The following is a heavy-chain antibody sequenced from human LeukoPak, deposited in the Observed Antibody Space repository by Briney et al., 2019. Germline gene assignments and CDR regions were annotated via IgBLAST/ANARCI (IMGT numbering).Heavy chain of an antibody. CDR2: ISSSGSTI. D-gene: IGHD3-10*01. CDR1: GFTFSSYD. CDR3: ARDRGVRGGAVNWFDP. Sequence: SGGSLRLSCAASGFTFSSYDMNWVRQAPGQGLEWVSYISSSGSTIYYADSVKGRFTSSRDNAKNSLYLQMNSLRAEDTAVYYCARDRGVRGGAVNWFDPWGQGTLVTVSS. J-gene: IGHJ5*02. V-gene: IGHV3-48*03.